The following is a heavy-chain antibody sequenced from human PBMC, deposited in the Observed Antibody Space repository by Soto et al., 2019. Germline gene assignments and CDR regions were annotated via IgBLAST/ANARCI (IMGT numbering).Heavy chain of an antibody. CDR1: GFSFSSYA. CDR3: AKGSIEYSASIDY. J-gene: IGHJ4*02. CDR2: ISGSGGSS. Sequence: GESLKISCEASGFSFSSYAMIWVRQAPGKGLEWVSVISGSGGSSYFADSVKGRFTISRDNSKNMLYLEMSSLRAEDTAIYFCAKGSIEYSASIDYWGQGTLVTVS. D-gene: IGHD4-4*01. V-gene: IGHV3-23*01.